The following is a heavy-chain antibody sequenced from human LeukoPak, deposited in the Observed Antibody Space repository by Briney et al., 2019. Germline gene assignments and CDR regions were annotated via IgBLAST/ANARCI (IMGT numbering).Heavy chain of an antibody. CDR3: ASRAYCGGDCSQYFQH. J-gene: IGHJ1*01. Sequence: PSETLSLTCTVPGGSISTYYWSWIRRPPGKGLEWIAYIHASGPTNYNPSLKSRITISVDTSKNQFSLKLSSVTAADTAVYYCASRAYCGGDCSQYFQHWGQGTLVTVSS. CDR2: IHASGPT. CDR1: GGSISTYY. V-gene: IGHV4-4*09. D-gene: IGHD2-21*02.